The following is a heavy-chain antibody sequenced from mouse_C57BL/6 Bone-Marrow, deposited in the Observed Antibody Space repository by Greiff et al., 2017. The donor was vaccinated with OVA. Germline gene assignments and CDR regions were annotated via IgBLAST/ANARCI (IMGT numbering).Heavy chain of an antibody. CDR3: ARDFGVSSGPAGFAY. CDR2: IYPGSGST. Sequence: QVQLQQPGAELVKPGASVKMSCKASGYTFTSYWITWVKQRPGQGLEWIGDIYPGSGSTNYNEKFKSKATLTVDTSSSTAYMQLSSLTSEDSAVSDGARDFGVSSGPAGFAYWGQGTLVTVSA. V-gene: IGHV1-55*01. D-gene: IGHD3-2*02. J-gene: IGHJ3*01. CDR1: GYTFTSYW.